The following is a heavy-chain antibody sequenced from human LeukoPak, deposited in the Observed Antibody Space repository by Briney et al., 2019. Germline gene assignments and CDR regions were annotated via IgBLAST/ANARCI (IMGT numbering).Heavy chain of an antibody. V-gene: IGHV1-46*04. CDR1: GYRFSSSY. Sequence: ASVKVSCKASGYRFSSSYMHWVRQAPGQGLEWMGIINPSGGTTTYAQKLQGRVTMTWDMSTATAYMDLSSLTSEDTATYYCAREEGLSGTYYDAFDIWGQGTMVTVSS. J-gene: IGHJ3*02. D-gene: IGHD1-26*01. CDR2: INPSGGTT. CDR3: AREEGLSGTYYDAFDI.